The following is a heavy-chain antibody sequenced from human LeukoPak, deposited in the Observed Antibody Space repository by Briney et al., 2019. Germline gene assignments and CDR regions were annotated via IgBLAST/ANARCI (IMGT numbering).Heavy chain of an antibody. J-gene: IGHJ4*02. Sequence: PGGSLRLSCAASGLTISNYWMHWVRHVPGKGLGWVSRINSEGSSISYADSVKGRFTISRDNAKNTLNLQMNSLRAEDTAVYYCARGRGVSLDYWGQGALVTVSS. CDR3: ARGRGVSLDY. CDR2: INSEGSSI. V-gene: IGHV3-74*01. D-gene: IGHD3-10*01. CDR1: GLTISNYW.